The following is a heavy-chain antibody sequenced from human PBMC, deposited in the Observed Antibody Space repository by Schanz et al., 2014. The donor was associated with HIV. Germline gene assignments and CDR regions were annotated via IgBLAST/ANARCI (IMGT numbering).Heavy chain of an antibody. CDR3: ARRESDGALDV. J-gene: IGHJ4*02. Sequence: QVQLVQSGTEMKKPGASVKVSCKASGYTFTSYGISWVRQAPGQGLEWMGGIIPIYGTTNDAQKFQGRVTMTTDASTATVHMELRSLRSEDTAVYHCARRESDGALDVWGQGTLVTVSS. CDR2: IIPIYGTT. D-gene: IGHD2-21*02. CDR1: GYTFTSYG. V-gene: IGHV1-18*01.